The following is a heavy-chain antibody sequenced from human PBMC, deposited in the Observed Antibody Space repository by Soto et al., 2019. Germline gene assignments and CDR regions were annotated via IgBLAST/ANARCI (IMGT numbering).Heavy chain of an antibody. V-gene: IGHV3-23*01. CDR2: ISTSIEAT. CDR1: GFAFSNYE. D-gene: IGHD6-6*01. Sequence: GDLSLSCADSGFAFSNYEMDSVRQAPFQGLQWVPSISTSIEATYYADSVKGRFTISRDDSKNTLYVQMNSLRAEHPPLYYCAKDRTVAAPHSDYWGQET. J-gene: IGHJ4*02. CDR3: AKDRTVAAPHSDY.